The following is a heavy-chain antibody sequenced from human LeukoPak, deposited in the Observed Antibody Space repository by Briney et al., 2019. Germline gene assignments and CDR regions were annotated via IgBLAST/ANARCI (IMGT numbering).Heavy chain of an antibody. CDR3: AARKVRGVWFYLDY. J-gene: IGHJ4*02. D-gene: IGHD3-10*01. Sequence: GGSLRLSCAASGFTFSSYNMNWVRQAPGKGLEWVSTIYDDNTYYADSVKGRFAISTDNSKNTLYLQMNSLRVEDTAVYFCAARKVRGVWFYLDYWGQGTLVTVSS. CDR1: GFTFSSYN. V-gene: IGHV3-23*01. CDR2: IYDDNT.